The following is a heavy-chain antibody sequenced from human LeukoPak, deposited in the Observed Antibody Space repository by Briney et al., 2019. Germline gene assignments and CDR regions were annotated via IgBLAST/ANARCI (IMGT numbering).Heavy chain of an antibody. D-gene: IGHD3-16*01. Sequence: GGTLTLSCAASGFIFSDYNLNWVRQAPGKGLEWIGGIRRKRNGYTTEYAASVKGRFTISRDDSNNSLYLHMNNLKIEDTAVYYCSRDGGDSENSAFDVWSQGTMVTVSS. CDR1: GFIFSDYN. J-gene: IGHJ3*01. CDR2: IRRKRNGYTT. V-gene: IGHV3-72*01. CDR3: SRDGGDSENSAFDV.